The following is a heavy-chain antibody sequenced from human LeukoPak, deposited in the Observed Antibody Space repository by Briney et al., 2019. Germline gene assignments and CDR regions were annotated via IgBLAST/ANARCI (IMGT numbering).Heavy chain of an antibody. CDR3: ARDVRYCSGGSCYKPTNWFDP. J-gene: IGHJ5*02. CDR2: ISYDGSNK. Sequence: PGGSLRLSCAASGFTFSSYAMHWVRQAPGKGLEWVAVISYDGSNKYYADSVKGRFTISRDNSKNTLYLQMNSLRAEDTAAYYCARDVRYCSGGSCYKPTNWFDPWGQGTLVTVSS. V-gene: IGHV3-30*01. D-gene: IGHD2-15*01. CDR1: GFTFSSYA.